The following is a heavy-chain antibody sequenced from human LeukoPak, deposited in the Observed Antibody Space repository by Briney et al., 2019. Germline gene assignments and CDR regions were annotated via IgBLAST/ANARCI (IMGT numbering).Heavy chain of an antibody. Sequence: GGSLRLSCAASGFTFTSYWMSWVRQAPGKGLEWVANIRQDGSEKYYVDSLKGRFTISRDNAKNSLYLQMNSLRAEDTAVYYCARDSRVVIPGSSAFDIWGQGTMVTVSS. CDR1: GFTFTSYW. D-gene: IGHD3-3*01. V-gene: IGHV3-7*03. CDR2: IRQDGSEK. J-gene: IGHJ3*02. CDR3: ARDSRVVIPGSSAFDI.